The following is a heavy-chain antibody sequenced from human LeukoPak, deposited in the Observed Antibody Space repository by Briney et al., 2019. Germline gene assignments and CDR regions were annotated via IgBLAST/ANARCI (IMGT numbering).Heavy chain of an antibody. CDR2: IYTSGST. Sequence: PSQTLSLTCTVSGGSISSGSYYWSWIRQPAGKGLEWIGRIYTSGSTNYNPSLKSRVTISVDTSKNQFSQKLSSVTAADTAVYYCARGAGMNDYWGQGTLVTVSS. V-gene: IGHV4-61*02. CDR3: ARGAGMNDY. CDR1: GGSISSGSYY. J-gene: IGHJ4*02. D-gene: IGHD6-13*01.